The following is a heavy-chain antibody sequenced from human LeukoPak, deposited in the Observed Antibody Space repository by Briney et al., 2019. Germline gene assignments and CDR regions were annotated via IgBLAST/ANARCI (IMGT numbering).Heavy chain of an antibody. V-gene: IGHV4-59*12. CDR3: TGDYGSGSYRFDY. D-gene: IGHD3-10*01. Sequence: SETLSPTCTVSGGSFSSYSWSWVRQPPGRGLEWIGYIYYSGSTTYNPSLKTRLTMSLDTSKNQFSLKLNSVTAADTAVYYCTGDYGSGSYRFDYWGQGTLVSVSS. CDR2: IYYSGST. J-gene: IGHJ4*02. CDR1: GGSFSSYS.